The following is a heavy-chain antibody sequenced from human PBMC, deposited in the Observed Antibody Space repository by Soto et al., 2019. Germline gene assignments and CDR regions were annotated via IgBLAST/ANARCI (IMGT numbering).Heavy chain of an antibody. Sequence: QVQLQESCPGLVKASETLSLTCSVSGDSSNTYYWGWIRQPPGKGLEWIGYINYSGRTNHNPSLKSRVTISVDTSKNQSSLKLRSVTAADTAVYYCARSYCSDAVSCTWFDPWCQGTLVTVSS. J-gene: IGHJ5*02. CDR1: GDSSNTYY. D-gene: IGHD2-15*01. CDR2: INYSGRT. CDR3: ARSYCSDAVSCTWFDP. V-gene: IGHV4-59*01.